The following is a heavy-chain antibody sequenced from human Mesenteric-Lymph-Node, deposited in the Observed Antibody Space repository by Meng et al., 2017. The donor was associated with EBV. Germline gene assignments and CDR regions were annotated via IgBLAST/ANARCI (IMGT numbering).Heavy chain of an antibody. V-gene: IGHV4-4*02. J-gene: IGHJ5*02. D-gene: IGHD3-22*01. CDR1: GVSISSNNW. Sequence: QVQLQGSGPGLVKPSGTLSLTCAVSGVSISSNNWWSWVRQPPGKGLEWIGEIYHSGSTNSNPSLKGRVTISVDKSRNQFSLKMSSVTAADTAVYYCATLHYDGSGYYFGSWFDPWGQGTLVTVSS. CDR2: IYHSGST. CDR3: ATLHYDGSGYYFGSWFDP.